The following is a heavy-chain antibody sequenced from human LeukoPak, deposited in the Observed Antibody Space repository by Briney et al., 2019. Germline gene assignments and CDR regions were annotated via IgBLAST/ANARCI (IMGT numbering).Heavy chain of an antibody. D-gene: IGHD3-22*01. Sequence: SETLSLTCAVYGGSFSGYYWSWIRQPPGKGLEWIGEINHSGSTNYNPSLKGRVTISVDTSKNQFSLKLSSVTAADTAVYYCARGLYYYDSSGYSDDAFDIWGQGTMVTVSS. V-gene: IGHV4-34*01. CDR3: ARGLYYYDSSGYSDDAFDI. CDR2: INHSGST. CDR1: GGSFSGYY. J-gene: IGHJ3*02.